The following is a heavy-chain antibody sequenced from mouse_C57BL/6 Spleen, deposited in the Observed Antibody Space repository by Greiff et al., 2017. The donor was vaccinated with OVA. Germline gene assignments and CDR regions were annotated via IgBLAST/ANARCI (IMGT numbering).Heavy chain of an antibody. J-gene: IGHJ3*01. CDR1: GFTFSSYA. CDR3: ARDTRFAY. Sequence: EVKLMESGGGLVKPGGSLKLSCAASGFTFSSYAMSWVRQTPEKRLEWVATISDGGSYTYYPDNVKGRFTISRDNAKNNLYLQMGHLKSEDTAMYYCARDTRFAYWGQGTLVTVSA. V-gene: IGHV5-4*01. CDR2: ISDGGSYT.